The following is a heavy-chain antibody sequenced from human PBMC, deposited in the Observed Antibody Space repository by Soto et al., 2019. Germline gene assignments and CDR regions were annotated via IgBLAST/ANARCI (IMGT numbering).Heavy chain of an antibody. V-gene: IGHV4-30-4*01. J-gene: IGHJ4*02. CDR3: VADRFRGGRRYYFDY. D-gene: IGHD3-16*01. CDR1: GGSISSGDYF. Sequence: QVQLQESGPGLVKPSQPLSLTCTVSGGSISSGDYFWSWIRQAPGKGLEWIGYIYSSEITYYTPSLQSRVTISVDTSKNQCSLNLRSVTAADTAVYYCVADRFRGGRRYYFDYWGQGALVTVSS. CDR2: IYSSEIT.